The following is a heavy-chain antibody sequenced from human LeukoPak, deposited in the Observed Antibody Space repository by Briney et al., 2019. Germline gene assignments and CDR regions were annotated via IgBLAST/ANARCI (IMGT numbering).Heavy chain of an antibody. CDR3: ARSCIAAPHYYYYYYMDV. J-gene: IGHJ6*03. Sequence: TPSETLSLTCTVSGGSISSGSYYWSWIRQPAGKGLEWIGRIYTSGSTNYNPSLKSRVTISVDTSKNQFSLKLSSVTAADTAVYYCARSCIAAPHYYYYYYMDVWGKGTTVTVSS. V-gene: IGHV4-61*02. D-gene: IGHD6-6*01. CDR2: IYTSGST. CDR1: GGSISSGSYY.